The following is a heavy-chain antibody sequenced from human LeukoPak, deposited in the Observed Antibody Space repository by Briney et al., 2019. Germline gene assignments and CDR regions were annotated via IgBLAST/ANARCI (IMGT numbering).Heavy chain of an antibody. CDR3: ARDPYSGLFDY. CDR1: GFTVSSNY. V-gene: IGHV3-23*01. Sequence: GGSLRLSCAASGFTVSSNYMSWVRQAPGKGLEWVSAISGSGGSTYYADSVKGRFTISRDNAKNSLYLQMNSLRAEDTAVYYCARDPYSGLFDYWGQGTLVTVSS. CDR2: ISGSGGST. D-gene: IGHD4-11*01. J-gene: IGHJ4*02.